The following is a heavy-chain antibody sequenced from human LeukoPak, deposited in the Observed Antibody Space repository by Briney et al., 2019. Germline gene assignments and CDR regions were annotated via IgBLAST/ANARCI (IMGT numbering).Heavy chain of an antibody. CDR1: GFTFGSYW. Sequence: GGSLRLSCAASGFTFGSYWMHWVRQAPGKGLVWVSRINSDGSSTSYADSVKGRFTISRDNAKNTLYLQMNSLRAEDTAVYYCARPSYYDFWSGYELDYWGQGTLVTVSS. CDR3: ARPSYYDFWSGYELDY. J-gene: IGHJ4*02. CDR2: INSDGSST. D-gene: IGHD3-3*01. V-gene: IGHV3-74*01.